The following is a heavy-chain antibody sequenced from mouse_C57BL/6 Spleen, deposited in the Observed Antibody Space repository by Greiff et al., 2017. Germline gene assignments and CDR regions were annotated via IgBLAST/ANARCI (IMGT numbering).Heavy chain of an antibody. Sequence: QVQLQQPGAELVMPGASVKLSCKASGYTLTSYWMHWVKQRPGQGLEWIGEIDPSDSYTNYNPKFNGKSTLTVDKSSSTAYMQLSSLTSEDSAVYYCARSDCGSSSFAYWGQGTLVTVSA. CDR2: IDPSDSYT. CDR1: GYTLTSYW. CDR3: ARSDCGSSSFAY. V-gene: IGHV1-69*01. D-gene: IGHD1-1*01. J-gene: IGHJ3*01.